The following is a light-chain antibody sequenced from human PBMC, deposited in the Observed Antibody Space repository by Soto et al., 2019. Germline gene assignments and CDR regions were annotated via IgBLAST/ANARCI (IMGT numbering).Light chain of an antibody. Sequence: VLTQPASVSGSPGQSVTISCTGTSSDIGGYRYVSWYQQRPGKAPKLMIHDVTNRPSGVSDRFSGSKSGNTASLTISGLQAEDEADYYCTSYTSDSSVIFGGGTKLTVL. J-gene: IGLJ2*01. CDR3: TSYTSDSSVI. V-gene: IGLV2-14*03. CDR1: SSDIGGYRY. CDR2: DVT.